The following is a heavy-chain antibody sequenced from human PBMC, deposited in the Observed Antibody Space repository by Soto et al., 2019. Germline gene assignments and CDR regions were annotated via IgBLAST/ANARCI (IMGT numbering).Heavy chain of an antibody. CDR1: GYTFTTYG. J-gene: IGHJ6*02. CDR2: ISAYNGNT. V-gene: IGHV1-18*04. D-gene: IGHD7-27*01. CDR3: ARENWDYGLDV. Sequence: VKVSCKASGYTFTTYGISWVRQAPGQGLEWMGWISAYNGNTKYAQKLQGRVTMTTDTSTSTTYMELRSLRSDDTAVYYCARENWDYGLDVWGQGTTVTVSS.